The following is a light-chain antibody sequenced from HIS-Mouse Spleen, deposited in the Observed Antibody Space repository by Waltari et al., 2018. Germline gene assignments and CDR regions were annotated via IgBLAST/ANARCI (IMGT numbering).Light chain of an antibody. Sequence: SYELTQPPSVSVSPGQPARIPCSGDSLPKKSAYWYQQKSGQAPVLVIYEDSKRPSGIPERFSGSSSGTMATLTISGAQVEDEADYYCYSTDSSGNHYVFGTGTKVTVL. CDR1: SLPKKS. CDR2: EDS. J-gene: IGLJ1*01. V-gene: IGLV3-10*01. CDR3: YSTDSSGNHYV.